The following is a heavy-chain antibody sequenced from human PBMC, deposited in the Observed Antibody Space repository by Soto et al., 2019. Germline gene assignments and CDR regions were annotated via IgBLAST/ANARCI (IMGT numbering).Heavy chain of an antibody. Sequence: QVQLVESGGGVVQPGRSLRLSCAASGFPFSSYDMHWVREAPGKGLEWVAHISYDGSNKHYTDSVKGRFTISRDNSKNMLYLQMSSLRAEDTAVYYGVGGQYYFEYCGQRNRVSVS. CDR3: VGGQYYFEY. CDR2: ISYDGSNK. CDR1: GFPFSSYD. D-gene: IGHD2-15*01. V-gene: IGHV3-30*03. J-gene: IGHJ4*02.